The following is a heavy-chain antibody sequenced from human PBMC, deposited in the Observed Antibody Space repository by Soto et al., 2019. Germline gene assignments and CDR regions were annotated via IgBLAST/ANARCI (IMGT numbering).Heavy chain of an antibody. CDR2: IYYSGST. Sequence: PSETLSLTCTVSGGSISSGGYYWSWIRQHPGKGLEWIGYIYYSGSTYYNPSLKSRVTISVDTSKNQFSLKLSSVTAADTAVYYCARATAAKNWFDPWGQGTLVTVSS. D-gene: IGHD6-13*01. J-gene: IGHJ5*02. CDR1: GGSISSGGYY. CDR3: ARATAAKNWFDP. V-gene: IGHV4-31*03.